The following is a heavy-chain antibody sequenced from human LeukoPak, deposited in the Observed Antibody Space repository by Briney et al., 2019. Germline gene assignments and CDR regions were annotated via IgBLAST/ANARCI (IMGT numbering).Heavy chain of an antibody. V-gene: IGHV3-30*02. Sequence: TGGSLRLSCAASGFTFDDYAMHWVRQAPGKGLEWVAFIRYDGSNKYYADSVKGRFTISRDNSKNTLYLQMNSLRAEDTAVYYCAKDSPSSSGWGEGGDYFDYWGQGTLVTVSS. CDR3: AKDSPSSSGWGEGGDYFDY. CDR1: GFTFDDYA. D-gene: IGHD6-19*01. J-gene: IGHJ4*02. CDR2: IRYDGSNK.